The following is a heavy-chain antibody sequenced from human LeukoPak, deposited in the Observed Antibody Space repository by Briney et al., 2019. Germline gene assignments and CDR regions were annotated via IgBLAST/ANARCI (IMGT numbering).Heavy chain of an antibody. D-gene: IGHD6-13*01. CDR2: ISHDGSSQ. CDR3: AKDGPLPYTSTSFGRHFLEY. Sequence: GRSLRLSCAASGFTFSDYGMHWARLAPGKGLEWVAHISHDGSSQNYADSVQGRFTISRDNSRNTVDLQMNSLRAEDTAVYYCAKDGPLPYTSTSFGRHFLEYWGQGTLVTVSS. CDR1: GFTFSDYG. V-gene: IGHV3-30*18. J-gene: IGHJ4*02.